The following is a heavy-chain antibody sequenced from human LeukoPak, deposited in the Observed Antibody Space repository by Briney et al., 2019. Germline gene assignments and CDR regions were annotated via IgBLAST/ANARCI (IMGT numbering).Heavy chain of an antibody. CDR1: GYTFTSYG. V-gene: IGHV1-18*01. D-gene: IGHD6-19*01. CDR2: ISAYNGNT. J-gene: IGHJ6*03. CDR3: ARDGSSGWTGYYYYYMDV. Sequence: ASVKVSCKASGYTFTSYGISWVRQAPGQGLEWMGWISAYNGNTNYAQKLQGRVTMTTDTSTSTAYMELRSLRSDDTAVYYCARDGSSGWTGYYYYYMDVRGKGTTVTVSS.